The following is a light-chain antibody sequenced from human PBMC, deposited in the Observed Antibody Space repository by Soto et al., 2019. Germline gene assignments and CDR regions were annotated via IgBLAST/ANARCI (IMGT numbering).Light chain of an antibody. J-gene: IGKJ1*01. CDR1: QSVISSF. CDR2: GAA. Sequence: IVLPQSPGTPSLSAGERATLSCRASQSVISSFFAWYQQNPCQAPTLLIYGAANRATGIPDRFSGSGSGTDFTLTISSLQPDDFATYYCQHYNGYSEAVGQVTKVDIK. V-gene: IGKV3-20*01. CDR3: QHYNGYSEA.